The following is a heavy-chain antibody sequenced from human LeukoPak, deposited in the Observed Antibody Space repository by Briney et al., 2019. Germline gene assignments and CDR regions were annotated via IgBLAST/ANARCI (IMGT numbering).Heavy chain of an antibody. V-gene: IGHV4-59*08. CDR3: ARQGESDGFDI. D-gene: IGHD3-16*01. J-gene: IGHJ3*02. CDR1: GGFISSFY. Sequence: PSDTLSLSCTVSGGFISSFYWHWIRQPPGKGLEWIGYIYYTCSTKYNPSLQSRVITSVDTSKNQFALKLSSVTAADTAMYYCARQGESDGFDIWGQGTMVTVSS. CDR2: IYYTCST.